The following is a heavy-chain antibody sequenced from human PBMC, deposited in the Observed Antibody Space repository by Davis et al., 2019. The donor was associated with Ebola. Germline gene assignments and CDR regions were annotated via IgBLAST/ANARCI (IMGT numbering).Heavy chain of an antibody. CDR1: GFTFSSYE. Sequence: PGGSLRLSCAASGFTFSSYEMNWVRQAPGKGLEWVSYISSSGSTIYYADSVKGRFTISRDNSKNSLYLQMNSLRTEDTALYYCAKDATRYYYGSGGIDYWGQGTLVTVSS. J-gene: IGHJ4*02. CDR3: AKDATRYYYGSGGIDY. CDR2: ISSSGSTI. D-gene: IGHD3-10*01. V-gene: IGHV3-48*03.